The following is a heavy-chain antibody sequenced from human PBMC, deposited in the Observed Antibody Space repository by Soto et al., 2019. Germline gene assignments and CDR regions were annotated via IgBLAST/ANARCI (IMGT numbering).Heavy chain of an antibody. V-gene: IGHV3-15*01. D-gene: IGHD3-3*01. Sequence: GGSLRLSCAASGFTFRNAWMSWVRQAPGKGLEWVGRIKSKPDGGTTDYAAPVKGRFTISRDDAKTTLYLQMNSLKTEDTAVYYCSTDQTIFGVFTPPVDVWGKGTTVTVSS. CDR1: GFTFRNAW. J-gene: IGHJ6*04. CDR2: IKSKPDGGTT. CDR3: STDQTIFGVFTPPVDV.